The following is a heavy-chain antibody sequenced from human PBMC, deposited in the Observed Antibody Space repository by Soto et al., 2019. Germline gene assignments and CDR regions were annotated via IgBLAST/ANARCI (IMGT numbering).Heavy chain of an antibody. CDR3: ASDQGPRGGDRMRFDI. Sequence: QVQLVESGGGVVHPGRSLRLSCATSGFTFSSYGMHWVRQAPGKGLEWVALIWYDGNNKYYADSVKVRFTISRDNSKNTLDLQMNCLRAEDTAVYYCASDQGPRGGDRMRFDIWGQGTMVTVSS. D-gene: IGHD3-10*01. J-gene: IGHJ3*02. CDR2: IWYDGNNK. V-gene: IGHV3-33*01. CDR1: GFTFSSYG.